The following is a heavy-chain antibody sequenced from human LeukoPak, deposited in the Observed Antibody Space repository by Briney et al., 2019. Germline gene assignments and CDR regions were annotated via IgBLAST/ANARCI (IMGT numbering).Heavy chain of an antibody. CDR3: ARFCCSSTTSDY. CDR1: GGSISSYY. D-gene: IGHD2-2*01. V-gene: IGHV4-59*08. CDR2: IYYSGST. Sequence: PSETLSLTCTVSGGSISSYYWSWIRQPPGKGLEWIGYIYYSGSTNYNPSLKSRVTISVDTSKNQFSLKLSSVTAADTAVYYCARFCCSSTTSDYWGQGTLVTVSS. J-gene: IGHJ4*02.